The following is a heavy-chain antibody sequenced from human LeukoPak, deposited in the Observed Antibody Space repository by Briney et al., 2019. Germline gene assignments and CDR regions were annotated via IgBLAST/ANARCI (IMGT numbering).Heavy chain of an antibody. J-gene: IGHJ4*02. Sequence: GGSLRLSCADSGFTVSSNYMSWVRQAPGKGLEWVSVIDSGGSTYYADSVKGRFTISRDNSKNTLYLQMNSLRVEDTAVYYCARDRCRQGAMDTNWGQGTLVTVSS. V-gene: IGHV3-66*01. CDR1: GFTVSSNY. D-gene: IGHD2-8*01. CDR2: IDSGGST. CDR3: ARDRCRQGAMDTN.